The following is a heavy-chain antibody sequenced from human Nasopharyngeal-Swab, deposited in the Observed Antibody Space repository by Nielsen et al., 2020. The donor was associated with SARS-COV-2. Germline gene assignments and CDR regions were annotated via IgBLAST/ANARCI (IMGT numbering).Heavy chain of an antibody. CDR1: GFTFSSYS. CDR2: ISSSSSYI. CDR3: AKMTTVTTVWPPGYYYGMDV. D-gene: IGHD4-17*01. J-gene: IGHJ6*02. V-gene: IGHV3-21*01. Sequence: GGSLRLSYAASGFTFSSYSMNWVRQAPGKGLEWVSSISSSSSYIYYADSVKGRFTISRDNAKNSLYLQMNSLRAEDTAVYYCAKMTTVTTVWPPGYYYGMDVWGQGTTVTVSS.